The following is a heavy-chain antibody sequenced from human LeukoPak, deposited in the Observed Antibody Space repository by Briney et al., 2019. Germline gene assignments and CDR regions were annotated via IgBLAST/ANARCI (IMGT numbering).Heavy chain of an antibody. V-gene: IGHV3-48*04. CDR1: GFTFSSYS. CDR3: ARQDWNDGVLHEYNWFDP. CDR2: ISSSSSTI. Sequence: PGGSLRLSCAASGFTFSSYSMNWVRQAPGKGLEWVSYISSSSSTIYYADSVKGRFTISRDNAKNSLYLQMNSLRAEDTAVYYCARQDWNDGVLHEYNWFDPWGQGTLVTVSS. D-gene: IGHD1-1*01. J-gene: IGHJ5*02.